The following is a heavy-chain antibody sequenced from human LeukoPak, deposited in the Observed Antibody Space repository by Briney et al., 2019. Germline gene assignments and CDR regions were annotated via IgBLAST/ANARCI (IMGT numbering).Heavy chain of an antibody. D-gene: IGHD6-19*01. CDR2: IYHSGST. Sequence: TLSLTCTVSGGSISSGGYYWSWNRQPPGKGLEWIGYIYHSGSTYYNPSLKSRVTISVDRSKNQFSLKLSSVTAADTAVYYCARSDPGIAVAADGYYFDYWGQGTLVTVSS. CDR3: ARSDPGIAVAADGYYFDY. CDR1: GGSISSGGYY. J-gene: IGHJ4*02. V-gene: IGHV4-30-2*01.